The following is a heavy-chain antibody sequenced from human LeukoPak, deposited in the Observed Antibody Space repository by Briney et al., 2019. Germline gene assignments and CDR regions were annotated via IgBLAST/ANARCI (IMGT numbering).Heavy chain of an antibody. J-gene: IGHJ4*02. Sequence: SETLSLTCTVSDGSITNNDWSWVRQTPGKGLEFIGYVHYSGTTNYNPSLRSRVTISIDTSRKHFFLKLKSVTAADTAVYYCARGLSSGGYYEWFDYWGQGILVTVSA. D-gene: IGHD3-10*01. CDR3: ARGLSSGGYYEWFDY. CDR1: DGSITNND. V-gene: IGHV4-59*01. CDR2: VHYSGTT.